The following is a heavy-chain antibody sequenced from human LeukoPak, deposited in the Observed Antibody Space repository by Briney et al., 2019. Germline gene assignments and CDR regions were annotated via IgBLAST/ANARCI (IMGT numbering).Heavy chain of an antibody. CDR1: GFTFSDYE. CDR3: ARDGDIAVATAPYYFDY. J-gene: IGHJ4*02. D-gene: IGHD6-19*01. Sequence: GGSLRLSCAASGFTFSDYEMIWVRQAPGKGLEGVAYITGGSSTKNYADSVKGRFTISRDNAKNSLYLQMNSLRAEDTAIYYCARDGDIAVATAPYYFDYWGQGILVTVSS. CDR2: ITGGSSTK. V-gene: IGHV3-48*03.